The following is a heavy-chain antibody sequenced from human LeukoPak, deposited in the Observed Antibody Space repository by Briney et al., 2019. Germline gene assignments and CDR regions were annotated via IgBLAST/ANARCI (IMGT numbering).Heavy chain of an antibody. V-gene: IGHV4-39*01. CDR3: ARHEAGVPFDY. Sequence: SETLSLTCTVSGGSISSSSYYWGWIRQPPGKGLEWIGSIYYSGSTYYNPSLKSRVTISVDTSKNQFSLKLSSVTAADTAVYYCARHEAGVPFDYWGQGTLVTVSS. J-gene: IGHJ4*02. CDR1: GGSISSSSYY. CDR2: IYYSGST. D-gene: IGHD3-10*01.